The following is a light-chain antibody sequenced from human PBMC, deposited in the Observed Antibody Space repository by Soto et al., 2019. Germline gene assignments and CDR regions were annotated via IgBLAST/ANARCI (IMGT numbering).Light chain of an antibody. V-gene: IGKV3-15*01. J-gene: IGKJ5*01. CDR2: GAS. CDR1: QSVRSN. CDR3: HQYKSWPPHT. Sequence: ELVMTQSPATLSVSPGEWATLSCRASQSVRSNLAWYQQKPGQAPRLLIYGASTRANGVPARFSGSGSGTEFTLSISSLQSEDSAVYYGHQYKSWPPHTFGQGTRLEIK.